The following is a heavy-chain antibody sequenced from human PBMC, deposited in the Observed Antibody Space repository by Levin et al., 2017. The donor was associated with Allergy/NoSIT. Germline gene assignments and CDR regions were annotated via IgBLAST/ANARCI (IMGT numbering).Heavy chain of an antibody. CDR2: IYYSGST. Sequence: SETLSLTCTVSGGSVNSGSYYWSWIRQPPGKGLEWIGYIYYSGSTNYNPSLKSRVSMSVDTSNNQFSLRLTSLTAADTAMYYCAREPNAFDLWGQGTMVTVSS. CDR1: GGSVNSGSYY. CDR3: AREPNAFDL. V-gene: IGHV4-61*01. J-gene: IGHJ3*01.